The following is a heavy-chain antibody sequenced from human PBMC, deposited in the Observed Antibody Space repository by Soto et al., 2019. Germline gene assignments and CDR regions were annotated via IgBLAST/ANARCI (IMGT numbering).Heavy chain of an antibody. CDR2: ISGSGGST. D-gene: IGHD6-6*01. V-gene: IGHV3-23*01. CDR1: GFAFSSYA. J-gene: IGHJ4*02. Sequence: HPLGSLRLSCAASGFAFSSYAMSWVRQAPGKGLEWVSAISGSGGSTYYADSAKGRFTISRDTSKNTLYLQMNSLRAEDTAVYYCAKDRNGIAAFPLDYCGQGTLVTVSS. CDR3: AKDRNGIAAFPLDY.